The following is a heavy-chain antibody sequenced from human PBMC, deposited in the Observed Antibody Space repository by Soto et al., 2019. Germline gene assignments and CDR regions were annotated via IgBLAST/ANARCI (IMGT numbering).Heavy chain of an antibody. CDR1: GGFMTNYY. CDR2: IYYNGIT. Sequence: ETLSLTCTVSGGFMTNYYWNWIRQTPGKAPEWIAYIYYNGITNYNPSLKSRVTISVDTPKNQFSLKLNSVTAADTAMYYCARGRGGYYFYDYWGQGALVTVPQ. CDR3: ARGRGGYYFYDY. D-gene: IGHD1-26*01. J-gene: IGHJ4*02. V-gene: IGHV4-59*01.